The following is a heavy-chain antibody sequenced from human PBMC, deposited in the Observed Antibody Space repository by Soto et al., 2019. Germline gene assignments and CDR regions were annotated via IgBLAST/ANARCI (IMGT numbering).Heavy chain of an antibody. V-gene: IGHV4-30-2*01. D-gene: IGHD3-10*01. CDR1: GGSISSGGYS. CDR3: ARRYGSETFDY. J-gene: IGHJ4*02. CDR2: IYHSGST. Sequence: QLQLQESDSGLVKPSQTLSLTCAVSGGSISSGGYSWSWIRQPPGKGLEWIGYIYHSGSTYYNPSLKSRVTISADRSKNQFSLKLSSVTAADTAVYYCARRYGSETFDYWGQGTLVTVSS.